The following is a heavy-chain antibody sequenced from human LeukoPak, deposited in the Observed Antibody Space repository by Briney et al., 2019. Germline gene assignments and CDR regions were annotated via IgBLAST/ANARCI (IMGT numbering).Heavy chain of an antibody. CDR1: GCRFTSYW. CDR2: IYPGDSDT. V-gene: IGHV5-51*01. D-gene: IGHD2-15*01. Sequence: GESLKISFQGSGCRFTSYWIGWVRPMPGKGLEWMGIIYPGDSDTRYSPSFQGQVTISADKSISTAYLQWSSLKASDTAMYYCATGYCSGGSCSDAFDIWGQGTMVTVSS. CDR3: ATGYCSGGSCSDAFDI. J-gene: IGHJ3*02.